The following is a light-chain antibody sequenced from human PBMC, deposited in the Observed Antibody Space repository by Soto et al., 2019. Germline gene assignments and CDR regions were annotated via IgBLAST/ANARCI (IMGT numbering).Light chain of an antibody. CDR2: GAS. CDR1: QTVGRN. Sequence: EIVMTQSPATLSVSPGERATLSCRSSQTVGRNLAWYQQKPGQAPSLLFYGASTRATGIPARFSASGSETDFTLTISSLQSEDFAVYYCQPYYNWPRTFGQGTKVEIK. V-gene: IGKV3-15*01. CDR3: QPYYNWPRT. J-gene: IGKJ1*01.